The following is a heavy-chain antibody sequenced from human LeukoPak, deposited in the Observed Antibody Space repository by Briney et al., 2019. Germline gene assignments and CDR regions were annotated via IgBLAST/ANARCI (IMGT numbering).Heavy chain of an antibody. CDR1: GFTFRSYG. Sequence: GGSLRLSCAVSGFTFRSYGMNWVRQAPGKGLEWVSYISTGSTTISHADSVKGRFTISRDNAKSSLYLEMNSLRAEDTAMYYCARGFYTPDYWGQGTLVTVSS. CDR3: ARGFYTPDY. J-gene: IGHJ4*02. V-gene: IGHV3-48*01. CDR2: ISTGSTTI.